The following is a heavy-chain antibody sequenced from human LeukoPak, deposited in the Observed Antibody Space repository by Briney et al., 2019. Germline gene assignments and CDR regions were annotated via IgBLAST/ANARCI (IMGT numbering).Heavy chain of an antibody. CDR2: INPTGGST. Sequence: ASVKVSCKASGYTFTSYFMHWVRQAPGQGLEWVGIINPTGGSTSYAQKFQDRVTMTRDTSTSTVYMELSSLRSEDTAVYYCAKALASSGYDLIDYYYYYMDVWGKGTTVTVSS. V-gene: IGHV1-46*01. J-gene: IGHJ6*03. D-gene: IGHD5-12*01. CDR1: GYTFTSYF. CDR3: AKALASSGYDLIDYYYYYMDV.